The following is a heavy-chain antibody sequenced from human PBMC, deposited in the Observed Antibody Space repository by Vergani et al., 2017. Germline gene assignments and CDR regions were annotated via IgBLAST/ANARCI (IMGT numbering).Heavy chain of an antibody. CDR3: ARQKDYYVDV. J-gene: IGHJ6*03. V-gene: IGHV4-31*03. Sequence: QVQLQESGPGLVKASQTLSLTCSVSGAYVGSGGYYWSWVRQRPGIGLDWIGYIYYSGTTYYHPSLERRLTIALDTTENHLTRNVTSVTAADTPVYYCARQKDYYVDVWGKGAPVTVS. CDR1: GAYVGSGGYY. CDR2: IYYSGTT.